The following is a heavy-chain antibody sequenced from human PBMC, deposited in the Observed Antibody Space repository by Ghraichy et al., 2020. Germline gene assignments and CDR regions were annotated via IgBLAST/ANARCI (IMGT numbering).Heavy chain of an antibody. J-gene: IGHJ4*02. Sequence: SETLSLTCAVYGGSITPYYWSWIRHPPGKGLEWIGYIHYSGSTNYSPSLKSRLTISVDTSKNQFSLKLSSVTAADTAVYYCARRGGDPALLPYYFDFWGQGTLVTVSS. CDR1: GGSITPYY. CDR3: ARRGGDPALLPYYFDF. V-gene: IGHV4-59*08. CDR2: IHYSGST. D-gene: IGHD2-21*01.